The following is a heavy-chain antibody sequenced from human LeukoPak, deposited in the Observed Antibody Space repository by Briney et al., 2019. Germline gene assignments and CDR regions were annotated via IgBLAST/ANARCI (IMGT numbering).Heavy chain of an antibody. V-gene: IGHV3-23*01. J-gene: IGHJ4*02. CDR2: IIDSGNSI. CDR1: GFTFSSCA. CDR3: TTDYLSVATINWRKY. Sequence: GGSLRLPCAASGFTFSSCAMSWVRQAPGKGLEWVSTIIDSGNSIYYADSAEGRFTISRDNSKNTLYLQMNSLKSEDTAMYYCTTDYLSVATINWRKYWGQGTLVTVSS. D-gene: IGHD5-12*01.